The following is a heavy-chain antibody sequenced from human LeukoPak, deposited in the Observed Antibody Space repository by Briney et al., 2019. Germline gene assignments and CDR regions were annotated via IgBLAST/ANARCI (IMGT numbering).Heavy chain of an antibody. CDR1: GGSISSGSYY. Sequence: PSQTLSLTCTVSGGSISSGSYYWSWIRQPAGKGLEWVGRIYTSGITNYNPSLKSRVTISVDTSKNQLSLKLSSVTAADTAVYYCARETSQKGAHYMDVWGKGTTVTISS. J-gene: IGHJ6*03. CDR3: ARETSQKGAHYMDV. D-gene: IGHD3-16*01. CDR2: IYTSGIT. V-gene: IGHV4-61*02.